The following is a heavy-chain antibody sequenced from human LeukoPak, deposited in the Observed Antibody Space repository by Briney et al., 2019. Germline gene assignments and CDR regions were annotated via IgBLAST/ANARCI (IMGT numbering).Heavy chain of an antibody. CDR1: GFTFSSYD. V-gene: IGHV3-21*01. D-gene: IGHD1-26*01. CDR3: ARDLLASGDY. Sequence: GGSLRLSCAASGFTFSSYDMNWVRQAPGKGLEWVSSISSGGSHIYYADSPKGRFTISRDNAKNSLYLQMNSLRVEDTAVYYCARDLLASGDYWGQGTLVTVSS. CDR2: ISSGGSHI. J-gene: IGHJ4*02.